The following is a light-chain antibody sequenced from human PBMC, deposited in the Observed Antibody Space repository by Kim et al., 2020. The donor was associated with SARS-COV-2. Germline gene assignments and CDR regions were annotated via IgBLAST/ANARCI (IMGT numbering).Light chain of an antibody. J-gene: IGLJ1*01. Sequence: SQGQTARITCSGDALPKQYAYWYQQKPGQAPVLVIYKDSERPSGIPERFSGSSSGTTVTLTISGVQAEDEADYYCQSADSSGTAYVFGTGTKVTVL. V-gene: IGLV3-25*03. CDR2: KDS. CDR1: ALPKQY. CDR3: QSADSSGTAYV.